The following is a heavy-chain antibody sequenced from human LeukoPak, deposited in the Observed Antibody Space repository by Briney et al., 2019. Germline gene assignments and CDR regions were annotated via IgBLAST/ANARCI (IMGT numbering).Heavy chain of an antibody. D-gene: IGHD6-19*01. CDR1: GGSFSGYY. J-gene: IGHJ4*01. V-gene: IGHV4-34*01. Sequence: SETLSLTCAVYGGSFSGYYWSWIRQPPGKGLEWIGEINHSGSTNYNPSLKSRVTISVDTSKNQFSLKLSSVTAADTAVYYCARGGGSCGWYPGRFHFYFWGQGTLVTLSS. CDR2: INHSGST. CDR3: ARGGGSCGWYPGRFHFYF.